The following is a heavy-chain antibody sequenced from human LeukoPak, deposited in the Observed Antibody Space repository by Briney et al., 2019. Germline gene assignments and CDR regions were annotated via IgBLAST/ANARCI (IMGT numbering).Heavy chain of an antibody. CDR1: GGSISSYY. J-gene: IGHJ1*01. CDR2: IYYSGST. CDR3: ARHGSAGLEYFQH. Sequence: PSETLSLTCTVSGGSISSYYWSWIRQPPGKGLEWIGYIYYSGSTNYNPSLKSRVTISVDTPKNQFSLKLSSVTAADTAVYYCARHGSAGLEYFQHWGQGTLVTVSS. V-gene: IGHV4-59*01.